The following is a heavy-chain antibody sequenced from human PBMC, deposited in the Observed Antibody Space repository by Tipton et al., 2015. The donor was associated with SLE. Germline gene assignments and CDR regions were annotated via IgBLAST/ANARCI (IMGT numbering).Heavy chain of an antibody. V-gene: IGHV4-59*01. D-gene: IGHD6-19*01. J-gene: IGHJ4*02. CDR1: GDSISSNY. CDR2: IYYSGST. Sequence: TLSLTCSVSGDSISSNYWTWIRQPPGKGLEWIGYIYYSGSTNYNPSLKSRVTISVDTSKNQFSLKLSSVTAADTAVYYCASGRAVAGGDYFDYWGQGTLVTVSS. CDR3: ASGRAVAGGDYFDY.